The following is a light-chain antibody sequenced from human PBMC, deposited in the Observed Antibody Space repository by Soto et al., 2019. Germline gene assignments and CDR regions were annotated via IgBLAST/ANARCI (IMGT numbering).Light chain of an antibody. CDR1: SGHSTYI. Sequence: QLVLTQSSSASASLGSSVKLTCILSSGHSTYIIAWHQQQPGKAPRFLMTLDLSGSYNRGRGVPDRFSGSSSGADRYLTISNLQFEDEGDYYCETWYSNTHKVFGGGTKLTVL. CDR3: ETWYSNTHKV. J-gene: IGLJ3*02. V-gene: IGLV4-60*02. CDR2: LDLSGSY.